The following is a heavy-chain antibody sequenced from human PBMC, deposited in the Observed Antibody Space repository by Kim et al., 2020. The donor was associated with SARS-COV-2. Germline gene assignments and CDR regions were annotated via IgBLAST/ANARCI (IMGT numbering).Heavy chain of an antibody. CDR1: GGSISSYY. CDR3: ARAVRWLQPFFDY. J-gene: IGHJ4*02. CDR2: IYYSGST. Sequence: SETLSLTCTVSGGSISSYYWSWIRQPPGKGLEWIGYIYYSGSTNYNPSLKSRVTISVDTSKNQFSLKLSSVTAADTAVYYCARAVRWLQPFFDYWGQGTLVTVSS. V-gene: IGHV4-59*01. D-gene: IGHD5-12*01.